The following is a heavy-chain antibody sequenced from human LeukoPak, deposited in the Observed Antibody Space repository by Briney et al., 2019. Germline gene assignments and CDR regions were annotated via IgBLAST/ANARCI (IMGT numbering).Heavy chain of an antibody. CDR2: IIPIFGTA. CDR3: ARDPDGDGWFDP. V-gene: IGHV1-69*05. J-gene: IGHJ5*02. D-gene: IGHD7-27*01. Sequence: ASVKVSCKASGGTFSSYTISWVRQAPGQGLEWMGGIIPIFGTANYAQKFQGRVTITTDESTSTAYMELSSLRSEDTAVYYCARDPDGDGWFDPWGQGTLVTVSS. CDR1: GGTFSSYT.